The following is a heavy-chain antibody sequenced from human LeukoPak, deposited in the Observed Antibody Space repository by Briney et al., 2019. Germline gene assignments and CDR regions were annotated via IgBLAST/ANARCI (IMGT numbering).Heavy chain of an antibody. Sequence: GGSLRLSCAASGFTFSSYDMHWVRQAPGKGLEWVAVISSDETNRYYTDSVKGRFTIFRDNSKNTLYLQMNSLRAEDTAVYYCANNRYSSRWRGAFDVWGQGTMVTVSS. CDR2: ISSDETNR. CDR3: ANNRYSSRWRGAFDV. J-gene: IGHJ3*01. V-gene: IGHV3-30*18. D-gene: IGHD6-13*01. CDR1: GFTFSSYD.